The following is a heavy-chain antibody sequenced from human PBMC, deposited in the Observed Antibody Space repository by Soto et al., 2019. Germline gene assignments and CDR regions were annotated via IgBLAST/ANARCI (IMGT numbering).Heavy chain of an antibody. V-gene: IGHV3-9*01. J-gene: IGHJ4*02. Sequence: EVQLVESGGGLVQPGRSLSLSCAASGFNFDDYAMHWVRQPPGKGLEWVAGISWNGESVSYADSVKGRFTISRDNAKNSLSLHMASLRAEDTAFYYCVKDTSLLVGATHFDFWGQGALVTVSS. CDR2: ISWNGESV. CDR1: GFNFDDYA. CDR3: VKDTSLLVGATHFDF. D-gene: IGHD1-26*01.